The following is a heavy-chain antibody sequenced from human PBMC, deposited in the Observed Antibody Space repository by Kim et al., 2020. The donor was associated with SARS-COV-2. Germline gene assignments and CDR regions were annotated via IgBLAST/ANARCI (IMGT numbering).Heavy chain of an antibody. CDR3: ARRSEELLDYYYYYGMDV. CDR2: IYYSGST. D-gene: IGHD1-26*01. J-gene: IGHJ6*02. Sequence: SETLSLTCTVSGGSISSSSYYWGWIRQPPGKGLEWIGSIYYSGSTYYNPSLKSRVTISVDTSKNQFSLKLSSVTAADTAVYYCARRSEELLDYYYYYGMDVWGQGTTVTVSS. V-gene: IGHV4-39*01. CDR1: GGSISSSSYY.